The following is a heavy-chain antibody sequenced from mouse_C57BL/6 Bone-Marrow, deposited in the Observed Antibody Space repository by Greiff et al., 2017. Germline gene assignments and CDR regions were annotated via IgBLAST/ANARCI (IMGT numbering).Heavy chain of an antibody. Sequence: QVQLQQPGAELVKPGASVKLSCKASGYTFTSYWMQWVKQRPGQGLEWIGEIDPSDSYTNYNQKFKGKATLTVDTSSSTAYMQLSSLTSEDSAVYYCARGWAYYGNYDNYCDYWGQGTTLTVSS. CDR3: ARGWAYYGNYDNYCDY. CDR2: IDPSDSYT. D-gene: IGHD2-10*01. CDR1: GYTFTSYW. J-gene: IGHJ2*01. V-gene: IGHV1-50*01.